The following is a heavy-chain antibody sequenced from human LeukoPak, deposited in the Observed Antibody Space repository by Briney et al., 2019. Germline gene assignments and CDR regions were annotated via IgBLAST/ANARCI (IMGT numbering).Heavy chain of an antibody. CDR3: ARVRDGDFDY. V-gene: IGHV4-59*01. CDR2: IYYSGST. J-gene: IGHJ4*02. D-gene: IGHD4-17*01. Sequence: SETLSLTCTVSGGSISSYYWSWIRQPPGKGLEWIGYIYYSGSTNYNPSLKSRVTISVDTSKNQFSLKLSSVTAADTAVYYCARVRDGDFDYWGQGTLVTVSS. CDR1: GGSISSYY.